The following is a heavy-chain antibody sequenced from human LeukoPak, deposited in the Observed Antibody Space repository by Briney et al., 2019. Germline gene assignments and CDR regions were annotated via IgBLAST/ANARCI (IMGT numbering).Heavy chain of an antibody. D-gene: IGHD3-22*01. V-gene: IGHV3-53*01. Sequence: PGGSLRLSCAASGFTFNSYAMSWVRQAPGKGLEWVSVIYSGDSTNYPDSVKGRFTISRDNSKNTLYLQMNSLRAEDTAVYYCARVPGGDYHSSGYLKYYFDYWGQGTLVTVSS. J-gene: IGHJ4*02. CDR3: ARVPGGDYHSSGYLKYYFDY. CDR1: GFTFNSYA. CDR2: IYSGDST.